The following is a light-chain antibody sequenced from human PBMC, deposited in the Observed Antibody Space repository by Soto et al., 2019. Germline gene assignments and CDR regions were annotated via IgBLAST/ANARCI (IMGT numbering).Light chain of an antibody. CDR2: GSS. Sequence: ESVLTQSPGTLSLSPGERATLSCRASQSVSSSYLAWYQQKPGQAPRLLIYGSSSRATGIPDRFRGSGSGTDFTLTISRLEPEDFAVYYCQQYGSSPPYTFGQGTKLEIK. J-gene: IGKJ2*01. V-gene: IGKV3-20*01. CDR1: QSVSSSY. CDR3: QQYGSSPPYT.